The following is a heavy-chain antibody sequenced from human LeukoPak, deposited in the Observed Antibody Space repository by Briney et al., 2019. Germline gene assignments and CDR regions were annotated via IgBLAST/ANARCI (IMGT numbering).Heavy chain of an antibody. CDR2: ISGSGSDI. CDR1: GFSFSDSY. CDR3: STDPRLLMY. J-gene: IGHJ4*01. D-gene: IGHD2-8*01. Sequence: PGGSLILSCVVSGFSFSDSYMTWIRQTPGKGLEWLAYISGSGSDIYYADSVKGRFTISRDNAKNSLYLQMNSLRPEDTALYYCSTDPRLLMYWGHGTLVTVSS. V-gene: IGHV3-11*01.